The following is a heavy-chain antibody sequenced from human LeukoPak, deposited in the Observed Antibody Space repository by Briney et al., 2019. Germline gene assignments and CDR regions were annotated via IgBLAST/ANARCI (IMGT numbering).Heavy chain of an antibody. V-gene: IGHV5-51*01. CDR3: ARLFWGIPENWFDP. Sequence: GASLNISCKGSGYSFTNYWIGWVRQLPGKGLEWMGIIYPGDYDTRYSPSFQGQVAISADKSISTAYLQWSSLKASDTAMYYCARLFWGIPENWFDPWGQGTLVTVSS. CDR2: IYPGDYDT. CDR1: GYSFTNYW. J-gene: IGHJ5*02. D-gene: IGHD3-10*02.